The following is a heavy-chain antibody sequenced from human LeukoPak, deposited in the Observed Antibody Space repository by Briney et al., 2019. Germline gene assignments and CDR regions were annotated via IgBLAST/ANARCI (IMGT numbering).Heavy chain of an antibody. CDR3: ARGGGLRYFDWLLDY. CDR2: IYYSGST. D-gene: IGHD3-9*01. V-gene: IGHV4-59*12. Sequence: NSSETLSLTCTVSGYSISSGYYWSWIRQPPGKGLEWIGYIYYSGSTNYNPSLKSRVTISVDTSKNQFSLKLSSVTAADTAVYYCARGGGLRYFDWLLDYWGQGTLVTVSS. J-gene: IGHJ4*02. CDR1: GYSISSGYY.